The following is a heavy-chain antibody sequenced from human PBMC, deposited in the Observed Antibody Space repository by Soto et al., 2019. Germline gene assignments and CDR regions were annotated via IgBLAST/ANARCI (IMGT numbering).Heavy chain of an antibody. CDR3: ASRVEGLYSGNDRYYFDY. CDR1: GGSISTSAYY. D-gene: IGHD5-12*01. V-gene: IGHV4-39*01. CDR2: IYYSGTS. Sequence: ETLSLTCTVSGGSISTSAYYWGWIRQPPGKGLEWIGTIYYSGTSYHNPSLESRVTISVDTSKNQFSLTLTSVTAADTAVYYCASRVEGLYSGNDRYYFDYWGQGTLVTVSS. J-gene: IGHJ4*02.